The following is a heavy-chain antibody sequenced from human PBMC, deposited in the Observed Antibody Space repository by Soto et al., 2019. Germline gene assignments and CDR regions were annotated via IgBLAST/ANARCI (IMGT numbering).Heavy chain of an antibody. CDR1: GGTFDNFI. CDR2: IVPMLGTP. CDR3: ARNGTYSSSLSQYSGMDV. Sequence: QVQLVQSGAEVKEPGSSVRVSCKASGGTFDNFIMNWVRQTPGQGLEGMGGIVPMLGTPTYAEKFKGRVTISATGSTSTMYMEVTSLISEDTAIYYCARNGTYSSSLSQYSGMDVWGQGTTVTVS. J-gene: IGHJ6*02. V-gene: IGHV1-69*01. D-gene: IGHD1-26*01.